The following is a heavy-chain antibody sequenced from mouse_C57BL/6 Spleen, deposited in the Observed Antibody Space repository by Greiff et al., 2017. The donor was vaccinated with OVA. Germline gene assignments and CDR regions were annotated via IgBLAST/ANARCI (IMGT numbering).Heavy chain of an antibody. D-gene: IGHD2-1*01. Sequence: QVQLQQPGAELVKPGASVKMSCKASGYTFTSYWITWVKQRPGQGLEWIGDIYPGSGSTNYNEKFKSKATLTVDTSSSTAYLQLSSLTAEDSAVYYCARSTMVTAYYFDYWGQGTTLTVSS. CDR1: GYTFTSYW. CDR3: ARSTMVTAYYFDY. CDR2: IYPGSGST. V-gene: IGHV1-55*01. J-gene: IGHJ2*01.